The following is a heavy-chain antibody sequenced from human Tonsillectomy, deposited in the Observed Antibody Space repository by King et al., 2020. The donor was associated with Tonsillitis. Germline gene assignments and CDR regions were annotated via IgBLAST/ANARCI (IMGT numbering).Heavy chain of an antibody. D-gene: IGHD3-22*01. CDR3: TTAGVQYYYDSSGYYYAY. CDR2: IKSKTDGGTT. Sequence: VQLVESGGGLVKPGGSLRLSCAASGFTFSNAWMSWVRQAPGKGLEWVGRIKSKTDGGTTDSAAPVKGRFTISRDDSKNTLYLQMNSLKTEDTAVYYCTTAGVQYYYDSSGYYYAYWGQGTLVTVSS. J-gene: IGHJ4*02. V-gene: IGHV3-15*01. CDR1: GFTFSNAW.